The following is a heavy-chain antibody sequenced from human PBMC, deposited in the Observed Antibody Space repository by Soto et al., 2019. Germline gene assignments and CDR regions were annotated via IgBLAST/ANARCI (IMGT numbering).Heavy chain of an antibody. V-gene: IGHV3-23*01. J-gene: IGHJ6*02. CDR3: AKDHYDSSGYYYYYYGMDV. D-gene: IGHD3-22*01. CDR2: ISGSGGST. Sequence: PGGSLRLSCAASGFTFSSYAMSWVRQAPGQGLEWVSAISGSGGSTYYADSVKGRFTISRDNSKNTLYLQMNSLRAEDTAVYYCAKDHYDSSGYYYYYYGMDVWGQGTTVTVSS. CDR1: GFTFSSYA.